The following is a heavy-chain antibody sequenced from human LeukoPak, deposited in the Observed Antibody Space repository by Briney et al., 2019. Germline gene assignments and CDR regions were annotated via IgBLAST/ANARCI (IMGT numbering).Heavy chain of an antibody. V-gene: IGHV1-69*04. CDR1: GGTFSSYA. Sequence: ASVKVSFKASGGTFSSYAISWVRQAPGQGLEWMGRIIPILGIANYAQKFQGRVTITADKSTSTAYMELSRLRSEDTAVYYCASSVEMATTDAFDIWGQGTMVTVSS. CDR2: IIPILGIA. J-gene: IGHJ3*02. D-gene: IGHD5-24*01. CDR3: ASSVEMATTDAFDI.